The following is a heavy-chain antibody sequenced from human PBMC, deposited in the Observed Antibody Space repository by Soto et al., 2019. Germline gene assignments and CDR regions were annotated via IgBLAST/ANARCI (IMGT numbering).Heavy chain of an antibody. J-gene: IGHJ4*02. CDR1: GGSISSSSYY. CDR3: ARQNQTGTTGWDFDY. V-gene: IGHV4-39*01. CDR2: IYYSGST. Sequence: PSETLSLTCTVSGGSISSSSYYWGWIRQPPGKGLEWIGSIYYSGSTYYNPSLKSRVTISVDTSKNQFSLKLSSVTAADTAVYYCARQNQTGTTGWDFDYWGQGTLVTVSS. D-gene: IGHD1-7*01.